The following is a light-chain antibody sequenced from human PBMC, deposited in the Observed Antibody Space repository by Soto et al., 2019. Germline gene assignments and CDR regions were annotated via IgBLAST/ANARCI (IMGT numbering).Light chain of an antibody. CDR3: QQSSSTPYS. V-gene: IGKV1-39*01. CDR2: AAY. Sequence: DIQMTQSPSSLSASVGDRVTITCRASQHIRNSLNWYQQTPGKAPKLLIYAAYSLQSGVPSRFSGSGSGTDFTLTISSLQPADFTTYYCQQSSSTPYSFGQGSNLEIK. CDR1: QHIRNS. J-gene: IGKJ2*03.